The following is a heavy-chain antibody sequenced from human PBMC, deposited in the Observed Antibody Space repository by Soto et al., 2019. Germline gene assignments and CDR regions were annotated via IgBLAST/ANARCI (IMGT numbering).Heavy chain of an antibody. Sequence: GGALRVSCAGSRFTLSGFGMGWGRPAPGKGLEYVSGISSNGVGTYYANSVQGRFTISRDNSKNTVYLQMGSLRPEDMAVYYCARRARPDFYYMDVWGKGTTVTVSS. V-gene: IGHV3-64*01. D-gene: IGHD6-6*01. CDR2: ISSNGVGT. CDR1: RFTLSGFG. CDR3: ARRARPDFYYMDV. J-gene: IGHJ6*03.